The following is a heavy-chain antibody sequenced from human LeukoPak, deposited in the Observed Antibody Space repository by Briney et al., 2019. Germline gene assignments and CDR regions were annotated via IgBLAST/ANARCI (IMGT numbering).Heavy chain of an antibody. V-gene: IGHV4-30-4*01. CDR3: ARVRPDYYYGVDV. CDR1: GGSISSGDYY. CDR2: IYDIGIT. Sequence: SETLSLTRTVSGGSISSGDYYWSWIRQPPGKGLECIGYIYDIGITYYNPSLKSRLSISLDTSKNQFSLKVTSVTAADTAVYYCARVRPDYYYGVDVWGQGTTVTVSS. J-gene: IGHJ6*02.